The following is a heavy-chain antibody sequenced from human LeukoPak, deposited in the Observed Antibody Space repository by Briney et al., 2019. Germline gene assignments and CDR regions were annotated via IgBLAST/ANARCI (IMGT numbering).Heavy chain of an antibody. V-gene: IGHV3-21*01. D-gene: IGHD5-12*01. CDR2: ISSGASYI. J-gene: IGHJ4*02. CDR3: ARPGVGSGYDYFDY. CDR1: RFTFSNYN. Sequence: GGSLRLSCAASRFTFSNYNMNWVRQAPGKGLEWVSFISSGASYIYYTDSVKGRFTISRDNAKNSLFLQMNSLTADNTAEYFAARPGVGSGYDYFDYWGQGTLVTVSS.